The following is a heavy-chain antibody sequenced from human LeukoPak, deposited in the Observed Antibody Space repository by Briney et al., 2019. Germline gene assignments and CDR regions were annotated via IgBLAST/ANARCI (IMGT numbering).Heavy chain of an antibody. CDR2: ISYDGSNK. Sequence: GGSLRVSCAASGFTFSSYAMHWVRQAPGNGLEWVAVISYDGSNKYYADSVKGRFTISRDNSKNTLYLQMNSLRAEDTAVYYCARRYYYDSSGYYFAAFDIWGQGTMVTVSS. CDR3: ARRYYYDSSGYYFAAFDI. D-gene: IGHD3-22*01. J-gene: IGHJ3*02. CDR1: GFTFSSYA. V-gene: IGHV3-30-3*01.